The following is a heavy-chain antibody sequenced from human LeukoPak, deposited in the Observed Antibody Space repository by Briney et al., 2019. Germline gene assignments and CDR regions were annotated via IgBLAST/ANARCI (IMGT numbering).Heavy chain of an antibody. CDR1: GYTFTTYW. V-gene: IGHV5-51*01. CDR3: AIDLYGSGTYYGY. Sequence: GESLKISCRGSGYTFTTYWIGWVRQMPGKGLEWMGIIYPGDSDTRYSPSFQGQVTISADKSTSTAYLQWSSLKASDTAMYYCAIDLYGSGTYYGYWGQGTLVTVSS. CDR2: IYPGDSDT. D-gene: IGHD3-10*01. J-gene: IGHJ4*02.